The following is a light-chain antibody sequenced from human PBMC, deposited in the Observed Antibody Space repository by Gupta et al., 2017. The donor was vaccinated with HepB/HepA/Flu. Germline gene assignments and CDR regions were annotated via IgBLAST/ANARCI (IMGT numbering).Light chain of an antibody. Sequence: DIVMTQSPDSLAVSLGERATINCKSSQSVLYSSNNKNYLAWYQQKPGQPPKLLIYWASTRESGVPDRFSGSGSGTDFTLTISSLQAEDVAVYYCQQYSTFRMWTFGQGTKVEIK. J-gene: IGKJ1*01. CDR1: QSVLYSSNNKNY. CDR2: WAS. V-gene: IGKV4-1*01. CDR3: QQYSTFRMWT.